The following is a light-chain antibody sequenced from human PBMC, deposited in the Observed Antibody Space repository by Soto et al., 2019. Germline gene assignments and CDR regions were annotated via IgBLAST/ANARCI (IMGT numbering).Light chain of an antibody. CDR1: QSVSSY. CDR2: DTS. CDR3: QQRTNWPRSFT. J-gene: IGKJ3*01. Sequence: EIVLTQSPATLSLSPGERATLSCRASQSVSSYLAWYQQKPGQAPRLLIYDTSKRATGIPARFSGSGSRTHFTLTITSIEPEDFAFNYCQQRTNWPRSFTFGPGTKVDIK. V-gene: IGKV3-11*01.